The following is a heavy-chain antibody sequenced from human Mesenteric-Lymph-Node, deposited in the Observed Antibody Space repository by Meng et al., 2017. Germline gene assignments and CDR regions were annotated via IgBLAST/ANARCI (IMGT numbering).Heavy chain of an antibody. CDR1: GFTFDDYG. D-gene: IGHD1-26*01. CDR2: INWNGGST. V-gene: IGHV3-20*04. Sequence: GESLKISCAASGFTFDDYGMSWVRQAPGKGLEWVSGINWNGGSTGYADSVKGRFTISRDNAKNSLYLQMNSLRAEDTAVYYCARGIGWELPLGFDYRGQGTLVTVSS. CDR3: ARGIGWELPLGFDY. J-gene: IGHJ4*02.